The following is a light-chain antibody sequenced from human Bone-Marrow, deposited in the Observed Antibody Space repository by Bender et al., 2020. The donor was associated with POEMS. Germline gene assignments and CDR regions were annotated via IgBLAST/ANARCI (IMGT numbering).Light chain of an antibody. CDR3: CSYAGSSSSFV. CDR2: EDS. CDR1: SSDIGSYNL. J-gene: IGLJ1*01. Sequence: QSALTQPASVSGSPGQSITVSCTGTSSDIGSYNLVSWYQQHPGKAPKLMIYEDSRRPSGVSNRFSGSKSDNTASLTISGLQADDEADYYCCSYAGSSSSFVFGTGTKVTVL. V-gene: IGLV2-23*01.